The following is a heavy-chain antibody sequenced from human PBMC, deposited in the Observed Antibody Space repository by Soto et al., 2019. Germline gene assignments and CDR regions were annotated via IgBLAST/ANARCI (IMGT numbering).Heavy chain of an antibody. J-gene: IGHJ6*02. CDR3: ASTGYSSSWYIDYYYGMDV. V-gene: IGHV1-69*13. CDR1: GGSFHSSA. Sequence: SVKVSCKVSGGSFHSSAINWLRQAPGQGLEWMGGITPISDSANYAQNFQGRVTITADVYTTTAYMEVNSLTSEDTAVFYCASTGYSSSWYIDYYYGMDVWGQGTTVTVSS. D-gene: IGHD6-13*01. CDR2: ITPISDSA.